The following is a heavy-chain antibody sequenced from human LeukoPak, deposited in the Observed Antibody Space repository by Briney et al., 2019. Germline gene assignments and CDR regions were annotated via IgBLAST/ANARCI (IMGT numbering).Heavy chain of an antibody. Sequence: GGSLRLSCAASGFTFSSYGMHWVRQAPGKGLEWVAFIHFDGSTNYSGDSVKGRFTISRDNSKNTFYLQMNSLRPEDTAVYYCAKDQCTRTSCDGYPGYWGQGSLVTVSS. CDR3: AKDQCTRTSCDGYPGY. CDR2: IHFDGSTN. V-gene: IGHV3-30*02. J-gene: IGHJ4*02. CDR1: GFTFSSYG. D-gene: IGHD2-2*01.